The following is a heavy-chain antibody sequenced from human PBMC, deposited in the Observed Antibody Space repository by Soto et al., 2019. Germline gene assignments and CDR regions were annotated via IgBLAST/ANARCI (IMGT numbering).Heavy chain of an antibody. Sequence: SETLSLTCAVYGGSFSGYYWSWIRQPPGKGLEWIGEINHSGSTSYNPSLKSRVTISVDTSKNQFSLKLSSVTAADTAVYYCATIAAAGAFDYWGQGTLVTVSS. CDR2: INHSGST. CDR3: ATIAAAGAFDY. CDR1: GGSFSGYY. D-gene: IGHD6-13*01. V-gene: IGHV4-34*01. J-gene: IGHJ4*02.